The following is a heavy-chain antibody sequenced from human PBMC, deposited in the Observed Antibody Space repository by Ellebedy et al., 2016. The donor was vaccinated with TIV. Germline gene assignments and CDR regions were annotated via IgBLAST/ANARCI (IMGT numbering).Heavy chain of an antibody. Sequence: GESLKISCSASGFTFSSYTMHWVRQAPGKGLEFVSALKSDGGSSYYADSVQGRFTISRDNSKNTLFIQMSSLRTDDTAVYYCLKAPTTTTWAPFYYWGQGTLVTVSS. J-gene: IGHJ4*02. V-gene: IGHV3-64D*06. CDR2: LKSDGGSS. D-gene: IGHD1-26*01. CDR3: LKAPTTTTWAPFYY. CDR1: GFTFSSYT.